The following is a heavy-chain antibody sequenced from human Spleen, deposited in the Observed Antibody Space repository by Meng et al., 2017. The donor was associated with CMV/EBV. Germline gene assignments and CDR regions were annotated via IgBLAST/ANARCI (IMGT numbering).Heavy chain of an antibody. J-gene: IGHJ4*02. CDR3: ARDVGYGDFDF. CDR1: GFTVSGNY. V-gene: IGHV3-30-3*01. Sequence: SCAASGFTVSGNYMNWVRQAPGKGLEWVAVISYDGSNKYYADSVKGRFTISRDNSKNTVYLQMNSLRAEDTAVFYCARDVGYGDFDFWGQGTLVTVSS. D-gene: IGHD4-17*01. CDR2: ISYDGSNK.